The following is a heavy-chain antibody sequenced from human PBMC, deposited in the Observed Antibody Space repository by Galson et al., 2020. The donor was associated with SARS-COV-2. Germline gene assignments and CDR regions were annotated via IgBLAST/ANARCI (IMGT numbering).Heavy chain of an antibody. CDR1: GGSISSSSYY. CDR2: IYYSGST. V-gene: IGHV4-39*01. CDR3: VGVPPSGALPLPFDP. J-gene: IGHJ5*02. D-gene: IGHD1-26*01. Sequence: SETLSLTCTVSGGSISSSSYYWGWIRQPPGKGLEWNGSIYYSGSTYYNPYLKSRVTISVDTSKNQFSLKLSSVTAADTAVYYCVGVPPSGALPLPFDPWGQGTLVTVSS.